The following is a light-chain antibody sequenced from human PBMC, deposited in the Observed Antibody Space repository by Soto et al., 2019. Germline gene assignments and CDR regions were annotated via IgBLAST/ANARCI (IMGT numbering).Light chain of an antibody. V-gene: IGKV3-15*01. Sequence: ETLIPQSPAILYVSPVHIRTHSCLASQSVSSNLAWYQQKPGQAPRLLIYRASTRATGIPARFSVCGSGTDSSFTFSSLQPADFAVYSCQSNTHSALRFGGGTRLEI. CDR2: RAS. CDR3: QSNTHSALR. CDR1: QSVSSN. J-gene: IGKJ5*01.